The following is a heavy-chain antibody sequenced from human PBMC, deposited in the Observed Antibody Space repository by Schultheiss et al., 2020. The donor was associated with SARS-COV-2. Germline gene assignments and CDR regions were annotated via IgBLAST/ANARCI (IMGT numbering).Heavy chain of an antibody. D-gene: IGHD6-6*01. Sequence: SQTLSLTCTVSGGSISSSSYYWGWIRQPPGKGLEWIGSIYYSGSTYYNPSLKSRVTISVDTSKNQFSLKLSSVTAADTAVYYCARRVSRQLGLWWYFDLWCRGALVTVSS. J-gene: IGHJ2*01. V-gene: IGHV4-39*01. CDR1: GGSISSSSYY. CDR2: IYYSGST. CDR3: ARRVSRQLGLWWYFDL.